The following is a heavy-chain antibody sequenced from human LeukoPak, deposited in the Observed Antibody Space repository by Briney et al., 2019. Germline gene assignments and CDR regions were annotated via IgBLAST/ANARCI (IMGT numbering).Heavy chain of an antibody. D-gene: IGHD5-12*01. CDR2: IRYDGSNK. Sequence: GGSLRLSCAASGFTFSSYGMHWVRQAPGKGLEWVAFIRYDGSNKYYADSVKGRFTISRDNSKNTLYLQMKSLRAEDTAVYYCAKGGGYEAQYYYYYLDVWGXGTTVTISS. J-gene: IGHJ6*03. CDR1: GFTFSSYG. V-gene: IGHV3-30*02. CDR3: AKGGGYEAQYYYYYLDV.